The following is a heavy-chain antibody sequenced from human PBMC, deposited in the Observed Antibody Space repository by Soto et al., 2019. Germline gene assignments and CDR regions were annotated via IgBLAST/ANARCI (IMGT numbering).Heavy chain of an antibody. D-gene: IGHD4-17*01. J-gene: IGHJ4*02. Sequence: SETLSLTCTVSGGSISSGGYYWSWIRQPPGKGLEWIGNMENSGSTNYNPSLKSRVSTSIDTSKNQFSLKLSSVTAADTAVYYCARTTVTFFDYWGQGTLVTVSS. CDR3: ARTTVTFFDY. V-gene: IGHV4-31*03. CDR2: MENSGST. CDR1: GGSISSGGYY.